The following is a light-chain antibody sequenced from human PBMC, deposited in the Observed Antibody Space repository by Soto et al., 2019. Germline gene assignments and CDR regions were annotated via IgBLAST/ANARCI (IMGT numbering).Light chain of an antibody. Sequence: IQMTQSPSSLSASVGDRVTITCRASQRITTYLNWYQQKPGNAPKLLITTAGTLQRGVPSRFSGSASGTDFTLTITSLQREDFATYFCQQTYSTPYTFGQGTKLEIK. V-gene: IGKV1-39*01. CDR1: QRITTY. J-gene: IGKJ2*01. CDR2: TAG. CDR3: QQTYSTPYT.